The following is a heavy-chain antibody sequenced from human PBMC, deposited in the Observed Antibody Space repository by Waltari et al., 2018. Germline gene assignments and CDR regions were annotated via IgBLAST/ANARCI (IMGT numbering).Heavy chain of an antibody. D-gene: IGHD5-18*01. CDR2: INPNSGGT. CDR3: AREIGGYSYGYLDY. V-gene: IGHV1-2*02. J-gene: IGHJ4*02. Sequence: QVQLVQSGAEVKKPGASVKVSCKASGYTFTGYYIHWVRPAPGQGLEWMGWINPNSGGTNYAQKFQGRVTMTKDTSISTAYMELSRLRSDDTAVYYCAREIGGYSYGYLDYWGQGTLVTVSS. CDR1: GYTFTGYY.